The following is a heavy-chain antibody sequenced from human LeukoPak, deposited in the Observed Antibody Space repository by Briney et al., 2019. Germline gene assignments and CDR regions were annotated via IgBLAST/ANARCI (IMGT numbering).Heavy chain of an antibody. J-gene: IGHJ3*02. CDR1: GGSISSYY. CDR3: AKDTRQLDAFDI. CDR2: IYYSGST. D-gene: IGHD6-13*01. V-gene: IGHV4-59*01. Sequence: SETLSLTCTVSGGSISSYYWSWIRQPPGKGLEWIGYIYYSGSTNYNPSLKSRVTISVDTSKNQFSLKLSSVTAADTAVYYCAKDTRQLDAFDIWGQGTMVTVSS.